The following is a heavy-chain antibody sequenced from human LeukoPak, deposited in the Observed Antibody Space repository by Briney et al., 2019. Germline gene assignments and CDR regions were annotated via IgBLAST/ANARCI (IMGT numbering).Heavy chain of an antibody. CDR3: ARDLSRWELDY. Sequence: GGSQRLSCAASGFTFSDYYMSWIRQAPGKGLEWVSYISSSTSYTSYADSVKGRFTISRDNAKNSLFLQMNSLRAEDTAVYYCARDLSRWELDYWGQGTLVTVSS. CDR2: ISSSTSYT. D-gene: IGHD1-26*01. J-gene: IGHJ4*02. CDR1: GFTFSDYY. V-gene: IGHV3-11*05.